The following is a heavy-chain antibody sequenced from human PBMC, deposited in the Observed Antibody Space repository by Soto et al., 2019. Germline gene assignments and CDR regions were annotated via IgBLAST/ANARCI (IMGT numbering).Heavy chain of an antibody. Sequence: EVQLVESGGGLIQPGGSLRLSCAVSGFTVSNNYMSWVRQAPGKGLEGVSVIYSGGYTAYGDSVKGRFTISRDNSKNIKYLNKKSRRADPPAFYYCTPQPGGGGYGGQGTLVTVSS. D-gene: IGHD3-10*01. V-gene: IGHV3-53*01. J-gene: IGHJ4*02. CDR3: TPQPGGGGY. CDR2: IYSGGYT. CDR1: GFTVSNNY.